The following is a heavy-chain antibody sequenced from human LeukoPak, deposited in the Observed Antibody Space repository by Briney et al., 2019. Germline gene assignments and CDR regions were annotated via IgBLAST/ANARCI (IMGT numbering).Heavy chain of an antibody. D-gene: IGHD6-13*01. CDR2: ISSSSYI. V-gene: IGHV3-21*01. J-gene: IGHJ4*02. CDR1: GFTFSSYG. CDR3: ARGLYSSSWYVGY. Sequence: PGGSLRLSCAASGFTFSSYGMSWVRQAPGKGLEWVSSISSSSYIYYADSVKGRFTISRDNAKNSLYLQMNSLRAEDTAVYYCARGLYSSSWYVGYWGQGTLVTVSS.